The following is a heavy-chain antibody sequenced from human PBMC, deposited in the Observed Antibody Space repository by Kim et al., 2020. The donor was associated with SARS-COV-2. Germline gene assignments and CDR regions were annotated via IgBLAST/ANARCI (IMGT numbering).Heavy chain of an antibody. V-gene: IGHV5-51*01. CDR2: IYPGDSET. D-gene: IGHD6-19*01. Sequence: GESLKISCKASGYTFTNYWIGWVRQMPGKGLEFMGIIYPGDSETRYSPSFQGQVTISVDKSIGTAYLQWSSLKASDTAMYYCVRLAVDRATIVPFDSWGQ. J-gene: IGHJ4*02. CDR3: VRLAVDRATIVPFDS. CDR1: GYTFTNYW.